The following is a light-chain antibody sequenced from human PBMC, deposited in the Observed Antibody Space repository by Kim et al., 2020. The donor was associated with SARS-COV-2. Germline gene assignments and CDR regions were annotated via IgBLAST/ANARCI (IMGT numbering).Light chain of an antibody. CDR1: QRIGNS. V-gene: IGKV1-27*01. CDR2: GAF. CDR3: QKYDSAPWT. Sequence: DIQLTQSPSSLSASVGDRVTITCRASQRIGNSLAWYQQKPGQVPSLLISGAFALQTGVPSRFIGNGSGTAFTLTITSLRPEDVATYYCQKYDSAPWTFGQGTKVDIK. J-gene: IGKJ1*01.